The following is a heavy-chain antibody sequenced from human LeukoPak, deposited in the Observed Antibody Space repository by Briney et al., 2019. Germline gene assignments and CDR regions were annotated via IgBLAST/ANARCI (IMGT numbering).Heavy chain of an antibody. CDR3: TVVNYGSGSYPLGY. Sequence: GGSLRLSCAASGFTFSSYEMNWVRQAPGKGLEWVGRVKSKTDGGTTDYAAPVKGRFTTSRDDSKNTLYLEMNSLKTEDTAVYYCTVVNYGSGSYPLGYWGQGTLVTVSS. D-gene: IGHD3-10*01. J-gene: IGHJ4*02. CDR1: GFTFSSYE. V-gene: IGHV3-15*01. CDR2: VKSKTDGGTT.